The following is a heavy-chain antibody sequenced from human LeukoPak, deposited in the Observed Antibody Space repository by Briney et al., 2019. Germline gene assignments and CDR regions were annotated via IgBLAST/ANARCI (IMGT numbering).Heavy chain of an antibody. Sequence: GGSLRLSCAASGFTFSSYWMSWVRQAPGKGLEWVANIKQDGSEKYYVDSVKGRFTISRDNAKNSLYLQMNSLRAEDTAVYYCAGVRRGSSSWYRFDYWGQGTLVTVSS. V-gene: IGHV3-7*01. CDR2: IKQDGSEK. D-gene: IGHD6-13*01. CDR3: AGVRRGSSSWYRFDY. J-gene: IGHJ4*02. CDR1: GFTFSSYW.